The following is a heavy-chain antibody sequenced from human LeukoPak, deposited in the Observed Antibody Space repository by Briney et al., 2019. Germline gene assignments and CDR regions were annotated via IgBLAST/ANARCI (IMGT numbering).Heavy chain of an antibody. Sequence: GESLKLSCEGSGYSFTSYWIGWVRQMPGKGLEWMGIIDPGDSDTRYSPSFQGQVTISADKSISTAYLQWSSLKASDTAMYYCARGLYYGSGKVPFDYWGQGTLVTVSS. D-gene: IGHD3-10*01. CDR1: GYSFTSYW. CDR3: ARGLYYGSGKVPFDY. V-gene: IGHV5-51*03. J-gene: IGHJ4*02. CDR2: IDPGDSDT.